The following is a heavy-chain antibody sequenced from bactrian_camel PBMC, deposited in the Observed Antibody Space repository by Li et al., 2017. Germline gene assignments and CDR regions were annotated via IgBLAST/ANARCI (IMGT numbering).Heavy chain of an antibody. CDR1: EFTYDDSD. D-gene: IGHD1*01. V-gene: IGHV3S66*01. CDR3: ATDAGMGWLQYNS. CDR2: INRYGTI. Sequence: DVQLVESGGGSAQAGESLRLSCTVSEFTYDDSDMGWYRQAPGNECELVSSINRYGTIYYADSVKGRFTISRDSAKNTVYLQLNSLKTEDMAMYYCATDAGMGWLQYNSWGQGTQVTVS. J-gene: IGHJ4*01.